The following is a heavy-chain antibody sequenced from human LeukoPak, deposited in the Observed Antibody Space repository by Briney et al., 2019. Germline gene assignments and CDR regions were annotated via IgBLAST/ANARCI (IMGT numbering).Heavy chain of an antibody. CDR1: GFTFVDAW. J-gene: IGHJ4*02. CDR2: IKSSPDGGTT. CDR3: TTGVH. Sequence: PGGSLRLSCVASGFTFVDAWMSWVRQAPGKGLEWVGRIKSSPDGGTTDYNAPVKGRLSISRDDSKNTLYLRMNSLKTEDTAVYYCTTGVHWGQGTLVTVAS. D-gene: IGHD3-10*02. V-gene: IGHV3-15*01.